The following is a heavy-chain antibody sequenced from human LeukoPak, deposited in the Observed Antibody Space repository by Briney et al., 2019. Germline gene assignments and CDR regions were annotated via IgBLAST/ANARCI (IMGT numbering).Heavy chain of an antibody. D-gene: IGHD5-18*01. CDR3: AREDGYSYTLDY. J-gene: IGHJ4*02. Sequence: GGSLRLSCAASGFTFSNYWMTWVRQAPEKGLEWVANIKQDGSEKYYVDSVKGRFTVSRDNAENSLYLQTNSLRVEDTAVYYCAREDGYSYTLDYWGQGTLVTVSS. CDR1: GFTFSNYW. V-gene: IGHV3-7*01. CDR2: IKQDGSEK.